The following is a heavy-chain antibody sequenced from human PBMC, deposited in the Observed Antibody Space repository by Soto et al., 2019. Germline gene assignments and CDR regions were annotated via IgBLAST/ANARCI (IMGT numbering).Heavy chain of an antibody. CDR2: IIPILGIA. CDR1: GGTFSSYT. CDR3: AREEACCSSTSCYGARGAFDI. Sequence: QVQLVQSGAEVKKPGSSVKVSCKASGGTFSSYTISWVRQAPGQGLEWMGRIIPILGIANYAQKFQGRVTITADKSTSTAYMELSSLRSEDTAVYYCAREEACCSSTSCYGARGAFDIWGQGTMVTVSS. J-gene: IGHJ3*02. D-gene: IGHD2-2*01. V-gene: IGHV1-69*08.